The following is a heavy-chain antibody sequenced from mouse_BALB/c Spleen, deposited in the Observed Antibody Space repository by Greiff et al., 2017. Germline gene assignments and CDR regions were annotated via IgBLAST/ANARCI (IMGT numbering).Heavy chain of an antibody. D-gene: IGHD2-14*01. Sequence: EVKLVESGPGLVKPSQSLSLTCTVTGYSITSDYAWNWIRQFPGNKLEWMGYISYSGSTSYNPSLKSRISITRDTSKNQFFLQLNSVTTEDTATYYCARSYRYDGYAMDYWGQGTSVTVSS. CDR2: ISYSGST. CDR3: ARSYRYDGYAMDY. CDR1: GYSITSDYA. V-gene: IGHV3-2*02. J-gene: IGHJ4*01.